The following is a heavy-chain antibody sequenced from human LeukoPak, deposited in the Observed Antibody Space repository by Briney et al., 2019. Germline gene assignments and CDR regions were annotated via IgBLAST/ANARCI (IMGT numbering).Heavy chain of an antibody. D-gene: IGHD5-18*01. J-gene: IGHJ4*02. Sequence: SETLSLTCTVSGGSISSYYWSWIRQPPGKGLEWIGNIYYSESTNYNPSLKSRVTISVDTSKNQFSLKLSSVTAADTAVYYCARDYTYGPHYFDCWGQGTLVTVSS. CDR3: ARDYTYGPHYFDC. CDR2: IYYSEST. V-gene: IGHV4-59*01. CDR1: GGSISSYY.